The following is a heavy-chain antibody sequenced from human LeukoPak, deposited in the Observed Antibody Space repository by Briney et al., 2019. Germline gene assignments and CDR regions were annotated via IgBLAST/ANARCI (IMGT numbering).Heavy chain of an antibody. CDR1: GFTFSSYA. CDR3: ARDRQDYSSSPDY. J-gene: IGHJ4*02. D-gene: IGHD6-13*01. Sequence: GGSLRLSCAASGFTFSSYAMHWVRQAPGKGLEWVAVISYDGSNKYYADSVKGRFTISRDNSKNTLYPQMNSLRAEDTAVYYCARDRQDYSSSPDYWGQGTLVTVSS. CDR2: ISYDGSNK. V-gene: IGHV3-30-3*01.